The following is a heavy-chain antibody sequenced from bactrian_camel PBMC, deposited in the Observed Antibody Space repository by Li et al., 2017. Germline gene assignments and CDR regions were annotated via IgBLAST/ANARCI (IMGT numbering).Heavy chain of an antibody. CDR1: TSRYC. CDR3: AADPGSNCAWYLARPADFGY. Sequence: HVQLVESGGGSVQAGGSLRLSCAYSTSRYCMGWFRKAPGKEREGVAAIGRDGRTSYAASVKGRFAVSLNSAKNTLYLHMNSLKPEDTAMYYCAADPGSNCAWYLARPADFGYWGQGTQVTVS. D-gene: IGHD1*01. CDR2: IGRDGRT. V-gene: IGHV3S53*01. J-gene: IGHJ6*01.